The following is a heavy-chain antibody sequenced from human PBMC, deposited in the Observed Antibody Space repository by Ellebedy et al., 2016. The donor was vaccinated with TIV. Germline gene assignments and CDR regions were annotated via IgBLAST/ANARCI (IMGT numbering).Heavy chain of an antibody. V-gene: IGHV4-59*01. CDR2: NYYSGST. D-gene: IGHD6-13*01. Sequence: MPSETLSLTCTVSGGSISSYYWSWIRQSPGKGLEWIGYNYYSGSTNCTPSLKSRVPISVDTSKNQFSLKLNSVTAADTAVYYCARVVWQQPVSYALDIWGQGTMVTVSS. CDR3: ARVVWQQPVSYALDI. J-gene: IGHJ3*02. CDR1: GGSISSYY.